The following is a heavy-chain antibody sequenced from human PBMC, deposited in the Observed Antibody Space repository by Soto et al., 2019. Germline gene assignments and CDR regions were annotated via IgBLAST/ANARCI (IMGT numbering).Heavy chain of an antibody. V-gene: IGHV3-48*02. CDR2: ISSSSSTI. CDR1: GFTFSSYS. D-gene: IGHD1-1*01. J-gene: IGHJ6*02. CDR3: ARMPTGSSHYYYYGMDV. Sequence: ESGGGLVQPGGSLRLSCAASGFTFSSYSMNWVRQAPGKGLEWVSYISSSSSTIYYADSVKGRFTISRDNAKNSLYLQMNSLRDEDTAVYYCARMPTGSSHYYYYGMDVWGQGTTVTVSS.